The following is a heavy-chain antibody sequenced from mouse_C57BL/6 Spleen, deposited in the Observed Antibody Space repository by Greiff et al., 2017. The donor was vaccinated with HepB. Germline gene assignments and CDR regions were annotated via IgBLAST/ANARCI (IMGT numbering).Heavy chain of an antibody. CDR2: IDPETGGT. CDR1: GYTFTDYE. D-gene: IGHD1-1*01. J-gene: IGHJ2*01. Sequence: SGAELVRPGASVTLSCKASGYTFTDYEMHWVKQTPVHGLEWIGAIDPETGGTAYNQKFKGKAILTADKSSSTAYMELRSLTSEDSAVYYCTRYYGSSLDYWGQGTTLTVSS. V-gene: IGHV1-15*01. CDR3: TRYYGSSLDY.